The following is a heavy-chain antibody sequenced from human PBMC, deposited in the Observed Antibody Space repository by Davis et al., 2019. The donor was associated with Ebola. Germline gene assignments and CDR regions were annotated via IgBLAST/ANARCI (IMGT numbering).Heavy chain of an antibody. Sequence: SETLSLTCTVSGDSVSSRFWSWIRQTPGKGLEWIGYIYHSGSTYYNPSLKSRVTISVDRSKNQFSLKLSSVTAADTAVYYCARDRAIKGGWFDPWGQGTLVTVSS. CDR1: GDSVSSRF. V-gene: IGHV4-59*02. J-gene: IGHJ5*02. CDR2: IYHSGST. CDR3: ARDRAIKGGWFDP. D-gene: IGHD3-10*01.